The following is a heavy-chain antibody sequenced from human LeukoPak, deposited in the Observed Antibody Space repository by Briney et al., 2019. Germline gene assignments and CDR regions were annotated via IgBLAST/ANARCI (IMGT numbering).Heavy chain of an antibody. CDR3: AGTTMTNFDY. V-gene: IGHV4-59*07. Sequence: SDTLSLTCTVSGASIGRHYWSWIRQPPGKGLEWIGYMSHSGSTNYNPSLKSRVTMSIDTSKNQFSLNLNSVTAADTAVYYCAGTTMTNFDYWGQGTLVTVSS. CDR1: GASIGRHY. J-gene: IGHJ4*02. CDR2: MSHSGST. D-gene: IGHD5-24*01.